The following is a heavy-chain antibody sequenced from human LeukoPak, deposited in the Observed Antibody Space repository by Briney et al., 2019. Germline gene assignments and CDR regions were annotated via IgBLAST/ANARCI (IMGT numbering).Heavy chain of an antibody. J-gene: IGHJ4*02. CDR1: GGSFSGYY. Sequence: SETLSLTCAVYGGSFSGYYWSWIRQPPGKGLEWIGEINHSGSTNYNPSLKSRVTISVDTSKNQFSLKLSSVTAADTAVYYCARLDSFPKVWSGYYTLYYFDYWGQGTLVTVSS. CDR2: INHSGST. V-gene: IGHV4-34*01. D-gene: IGHD3-3*01. CDR3: ARLDSFPKVWSGYYTLYYFDY.